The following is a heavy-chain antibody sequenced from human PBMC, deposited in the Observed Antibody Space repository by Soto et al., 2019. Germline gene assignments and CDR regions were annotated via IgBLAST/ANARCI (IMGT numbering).Heavy chain of an antibody. D-gene: IGHD7-27*01. V-gene: IGHV4-59*01. Sequence: SETLSLTCTVSGDSISSYYWSWIRQPPGKGLEWIAYIYDSGSTSYNPSLKSRAAISVDTSKNQFSLRLSSVTAADAAVYYCARETGLSEYYYAMDVWGQGTSVTVSS. CDR3: ARETGLSEYYYAMDV. CDR1: GDSISSYY. CDR2: IYDSGST. J-gene: IGHJ6*01.